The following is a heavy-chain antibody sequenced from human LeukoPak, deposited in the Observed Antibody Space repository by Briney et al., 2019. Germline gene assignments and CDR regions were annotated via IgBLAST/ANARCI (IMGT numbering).Heavy chain of an antibody. J-gene: IGHJ4*02. CDR1: GFTFSSYG. D-gene: IGHD5-12*01. CDR2: ISYDGSNK. CDR3: AKTGVATISN. Sequence: GGSLRLSCAASGFTFSSYGMHWVRQAPGKGLERVAVISYDGSNKYYADSVKGRFTISRDNSKNTLYLQMNSLRAEDTAVYYCAKTGVATISNWGQGTLVTVSS. V-gene: IGHV3-30*18.